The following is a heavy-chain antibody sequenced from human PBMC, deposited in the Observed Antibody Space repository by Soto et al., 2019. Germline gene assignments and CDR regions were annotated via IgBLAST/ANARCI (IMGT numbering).Heavy chain of an antibody. Sequence: PSETLSLTCNCYGDCISSFYWSWIRQPPGKGPEWIGYIYYSGSTNYNPSLKSRVTISVDTSKNQFSLNLSSVTAADTAVYYCASSNIEAAGFYYYGMDVWGRGTTVT. CDR3: ASSNIEAAGFYYYGMDV. D-gene: IGHD6-13*01. V-gene: IGHV4-59*01. CDR1: GDCISSFY. CDR2: IYYSGST. J-gene: IGHJ6*02.